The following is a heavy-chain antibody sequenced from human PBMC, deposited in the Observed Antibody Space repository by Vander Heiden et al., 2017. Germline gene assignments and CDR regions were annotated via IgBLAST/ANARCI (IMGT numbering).Heavy chain of an antibody. V-gene: IGHV4-34*01. CDR3: ARTGSWYVYYYYGMDV. CDR1: GGSFSGYY. Sequence: QVQLQQWGAGLLKPSETLSLTCAVYGGSFSGYYWSWIRQPPGKGLAWLGEINHRGSTNYNQSLKSRVTISVDTAKNQCSLKLSSVTAADTAVYYCARTGSWYVYYYYGMDVWGQGTTVTVSS. D-gene: IGHD6-13*01. J-gene: IGHJ6*02. CDR2: INHRGST.